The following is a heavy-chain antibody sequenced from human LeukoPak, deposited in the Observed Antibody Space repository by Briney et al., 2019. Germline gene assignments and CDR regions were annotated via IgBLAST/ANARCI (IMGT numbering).Heavy chain of an antibody. Sequence: GGSLRLSCAASGFTVSSNYMSWVRQAPGKGLEWVSVIYSGGSTYYADSVKGRFTISRDNSKNTLYLQMNSLRAEDTAVYYCARASGRMSYYYYYYMDVWGKGTTVTISS. D-gene: IGHD2-8*02. CDR3: ARASGRMSYYYYYYMDV. CDR2: IYSGGST. J-gene: IGHJ6*03. V-gene: IGHV3-66*01. CDR1: GFTVSSNY.